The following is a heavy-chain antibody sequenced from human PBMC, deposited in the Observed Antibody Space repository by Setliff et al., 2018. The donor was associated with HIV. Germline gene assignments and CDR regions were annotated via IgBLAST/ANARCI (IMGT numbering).Heavy chain of an antibody. CDR2: IYYSGST. Sequence: GSLRLSCAASGFIFSKSCMSWIRQHPGKGLEWIGYIYYSGSTSYNPSLKSRVTISLDSSKNQFSLTLTSVAAADTAVYYCARQEGVYWGQGILVTVSS. J-gene: IGHJ4*02. CDR3: ARQEGVY. CDR1: GFIFSKSC. V-gene: IGHV4-59*08.